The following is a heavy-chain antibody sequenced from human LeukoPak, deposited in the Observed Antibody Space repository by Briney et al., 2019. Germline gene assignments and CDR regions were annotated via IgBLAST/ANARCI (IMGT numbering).Heavy chain of an antibody. CDR1: GGSISSGGYY. Sequence: PSQTLSLTCTVSGGSISSGGYYWSWIRQHPGKGLEWIGYIYYSGSTYYNPSLKSRVTISVDTSKNQFSLKLSSVTAADTAVHYCARDASSRVRGPQLRNYYYGMDVWGQGTTVTVSS. V-gene: IGHV4-31*03. D-gene: IGHD2-2*01. CDR3: ARDASSRVRGPQLRNYYYGMDV. CDR2: IYYSGST. J-gene: IGHJ6*02.